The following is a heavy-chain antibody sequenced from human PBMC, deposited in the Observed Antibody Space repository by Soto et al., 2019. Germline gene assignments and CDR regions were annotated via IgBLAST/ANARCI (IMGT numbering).Heavy chain of an antibody. CDR1: GFTFKNNG. CDR2: ISYHGNNQ. V-gene: IGHV3-30*18. J-gene: IGHJ4*02. D-gene: IGHD3-3*01. Sequence: QVQLVESGGGVVQPGGSLRLSCAASGFTFKNNGMHWVRQAPGKGLEWVAIISYHGNNQFYADSVKGRFTISRDNSDNTLYLEMTSLKPEDTAVYYCAKDLALGFWSGNYYFDHWGQGTLVTVSS. CDR3: AKDLALGFWSGNYYFDH.